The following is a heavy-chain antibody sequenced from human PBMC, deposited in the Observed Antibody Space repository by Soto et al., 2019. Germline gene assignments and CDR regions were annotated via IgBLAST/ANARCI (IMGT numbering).Heavy chain of an antibody. CDR2: ISYDGSNK. J-gene: IGHJ6*01. CDR3: ARHLLGYCTNGVCNYYYYGMDV. D-gene: IGHD2-8*01. CDR1: GFTFSSYA. V-gene: IGHV3-30-3*01. Sequence: QVQLVESGGGVVQPGRSLRLSCAASGFTFSSYAMHWVRQAPGKGLEWVAVISYDGSNKYYADSVKGRFTISRDNSKNTLYLQMNSLRAEDTAVYYCARHLLGYCTNGVCNYYYYGMDVW.